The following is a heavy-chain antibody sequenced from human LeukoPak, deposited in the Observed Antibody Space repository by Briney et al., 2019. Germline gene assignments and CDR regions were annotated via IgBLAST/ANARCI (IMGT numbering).Heavy chain of an antibody. V-gene: IGHV1-69*04. CDR1: GYTFTSYD. J-gene: IGHJ4*02. CDR2: IIPILGIA. D-gene: IGHD4-23*01. Sequence: SVKVSCKASGYTFTSYDINWVRQAPGQGLEWMGRIIPILGIANYAQKFQGRVPITADKSTSTAYMELSSLRSDDTAVYYCARDYGGNPPLSYFDYWGQGTLVTVSS. CDR3: ARDYGGNPPLSYFDY.